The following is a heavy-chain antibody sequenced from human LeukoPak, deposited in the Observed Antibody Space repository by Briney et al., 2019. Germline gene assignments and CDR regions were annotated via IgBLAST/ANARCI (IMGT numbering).Heavy chain of an antibody. Sequence: SETLSLTCTVSGGSISTSHYYWGWIRQPPGKGLEWIGNIYYSGSTFYNSSLKSRVTISVDTSKNRFSLKVRSVTAADTAVYYCARLDGSTVGFDYWGQGTLVTVSS. J-gene: IGHJ4*02. V-gene: IGHV4-39*01. CDR3: ARLDGSTVGFDY. CDR1: GGSISTSHYY. D-gene: IGHD3-10*01. CDR2: IYYSGST.